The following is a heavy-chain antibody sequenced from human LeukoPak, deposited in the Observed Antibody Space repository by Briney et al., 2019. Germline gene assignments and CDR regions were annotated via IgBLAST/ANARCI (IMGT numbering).Heavy chain of an antibody. D-gene: IGHD3-10*01. V-gene: IGHV3-23*01. CDR2: SSGSGGST. CDR3: AKEVKELLWFAVGGDAFDI. J-gene: IGHJ3*02. CDR1: GFTFSSYA. Sequence: GGSLRLSCAASGFTFSSYATSWVRQAPGKGLEWVSKSSGSGGSTYYADSVKGRFTISRDNSKNTLYLQMNSLRAEDTAVYYCAKEVKELLWFAVGGDAFDIWGQGTMVTVSS.